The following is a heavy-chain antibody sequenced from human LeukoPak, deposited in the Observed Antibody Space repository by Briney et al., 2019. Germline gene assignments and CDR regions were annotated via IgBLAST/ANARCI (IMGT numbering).Heavy chain of an antibody. Sequence: ASVKVSCKASGYTFTSYAMNWVRQAPGQGLEWMGWINTNTGNPTHAQGFTGRFVFSLDTSVSTAYLQISSLKAEDTAVYYCARPYDSSGYYPDHFDYWGQGTLVTVSS. CDR1: GYTFTSYA. D-gene: IGHD3-22*01. V-gene: IGHV7-4-1*02. CDR2: INTNTGNP. J-gene: IGHJ4*02. CDR3: ARPYDSSGYYPDHFDY.